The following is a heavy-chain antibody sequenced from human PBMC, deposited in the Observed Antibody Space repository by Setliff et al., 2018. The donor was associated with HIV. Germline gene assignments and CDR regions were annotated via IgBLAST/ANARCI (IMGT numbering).Heavy chain of an antibody. CDR2: ISYDGSNK. Sequence: SLRLSCAASGFTVSSYYMAWVRQAPGKGLEWVAVISYDGSNKYYADSVKGRFTISRDNSKNTLYLQMNSLRAEDTAVYYCARDGLADGLDYWGQGTLVTVSS. CDR1: GFTVSSYY. CDR3: ARDGLADGLDY. J-gene: IGHJ4*02. V-gene: IGHV3-30*03.